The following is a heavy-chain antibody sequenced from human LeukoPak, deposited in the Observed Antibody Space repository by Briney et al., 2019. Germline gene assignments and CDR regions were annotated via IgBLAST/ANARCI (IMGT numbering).Heavy chain of an antibody. D-gene: IGHD2-2*01. CDR2: IYYSGST. CDR3: ARGYCTGTSCYEGGDWFDP. J-gene: IGHJ5*02. CDR1: GGSISSGGYK. Sequence: PSKTLSLTCIVSGGSISSGGYKWSWIRQHPGKGLEWIGYIYYSGSTYYNPSLRSRVTMSVDTSKNQFSLKLSSVTAADTAVYYCARGYCTGTSCYEGGDWFDPWGQGTLVTVSS. V-gene: IGHV4-31*03.